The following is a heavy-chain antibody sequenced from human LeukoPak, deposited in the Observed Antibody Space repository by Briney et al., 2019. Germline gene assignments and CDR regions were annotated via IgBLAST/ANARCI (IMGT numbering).Heavy chain of an antibody. J-gene: IGHJ4*02. Sequence: PSETLPLTCTVSGGSISSYYWSWIRQPAGKGLEWIGRIYTSGSTNYNPSLKSRVTMSVDTSKNQFSLKLSSVTAADTAVYYCARELEYSSGWYWVHYFDYWGQGTLVTVSS. V-gene: IGHV4-4*07. CDR3: ARELEYSSGWYWVHYFDY. CDR2: IYTSGST. D-gene: IGHD6-19*01. CDR1: GGSISSYY.